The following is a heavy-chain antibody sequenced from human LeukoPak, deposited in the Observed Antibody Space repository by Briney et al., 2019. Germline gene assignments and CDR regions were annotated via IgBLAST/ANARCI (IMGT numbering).Heavy chain of an antibody. V-gene: IGHV1-2*06. CDR2: INPNTGGT. CDR3: ARVKCTNGVCRNWFDP. CDR1: GYTFTGYY. Sequence: ASVKVSCKASGYTFTGYYMHWVRQAPGQGLEWMGRINPNTGGTNYAQKFQGRVTMTGDTSISTAYMELSRLRSDDTAVYYCARVKCTNGVCRNWFDPWGQGTLVTVSS. D-gene: IGHD2-8*01. J-gene: IGHJ5*02.